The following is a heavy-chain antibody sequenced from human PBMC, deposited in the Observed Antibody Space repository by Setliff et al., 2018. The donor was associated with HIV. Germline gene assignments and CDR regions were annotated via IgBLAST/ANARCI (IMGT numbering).Heavy chain of an antibody. V-gene: IGHV3-73*01. D-gene: IGHD3-22*01. J-gene: IGHJ5*02. CDR1: GFTFSNAW. CDR2: IKSKANSYAT. Sequence: GGSLRLSCAASGFTFSNAWLSWVRQAPGKGLEWVGRIKSKANSYATAYAASVKGRFTTSREDSKNTAYLQMNSLKTEDTAVYYCKADSSGYPWGQGTLVTVSS. CDR3: KADSSGYP.